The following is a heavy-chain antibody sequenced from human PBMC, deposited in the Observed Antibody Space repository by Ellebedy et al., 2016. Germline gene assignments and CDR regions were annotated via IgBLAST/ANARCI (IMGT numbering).Heavy chain of an antibody. Sequence: GESLKISCAASGFTVSSSYVSWVRQAPGKGLEWVSMTSPGGTMHYADYVRGRFTIFRDNSKNTLYLQMNSLTADDTAVYFCVKSGHSYAWSNWGQGTLVTVSS. CDR2: TSPGGTM. CDR1: GFTVSSSY. D-gene: IGHD5-18*01. CDR3: VKSGHSYAWSN. V-gene: IGHV3-53*01. J-gene: IGHJ4*02.